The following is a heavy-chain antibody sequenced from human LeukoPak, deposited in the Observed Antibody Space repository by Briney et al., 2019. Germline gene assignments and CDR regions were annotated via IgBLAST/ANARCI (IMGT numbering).Heavy chain of an antibody. Sequence: PSQTLSLTCTVSGGSISSGSYYWNWIRQPAGKGLEWIGHIYSTGSTNYNPSLKSRVTISVDTSKNQFSLKLSSVTAADTAVYYCASARASGSYSLGYYYYMDVWGKGTTVTVSS. CDR1: GGSISSGSYY. CDR2: IYSTGST. CDR3: ASARASGSYSLGYYYYMDV. J-gene: IGHJ6*03. V-gene: IGHV4-61*09. D-gene: IGHD1-26*01.